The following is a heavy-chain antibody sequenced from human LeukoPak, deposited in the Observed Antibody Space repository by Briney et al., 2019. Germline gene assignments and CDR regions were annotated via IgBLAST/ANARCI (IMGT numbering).Heavy chain of an antibody. Sequence: PSETLSLTCTVAGGSISTDYWTWIRQPAGKGLEWIGLIYTSGSTNYNPSLKSRVTMSLDTSKNQFSLKLTSVTAADPAVYYCASDFGYWGQGTLVTVSS. CDR3: ASDFGY. D-gene: IGHD3-10*01. V-gene: IGHV4-4*07. CDR2: IYTSGST. J-gene: IGHJ4*02. CDR1: GGSISTDY.